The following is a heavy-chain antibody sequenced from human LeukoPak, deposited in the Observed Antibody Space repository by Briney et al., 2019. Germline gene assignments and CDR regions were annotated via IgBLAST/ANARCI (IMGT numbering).Heavy chain of an antibody. Sequence: GGSLRLSCAASGFTLSSYVMSWVRQAPGKGLDWVSVISGSCGTTYYADSVKGRFTISRDNSKNTLYLQMNSLRAEDTAIYYCAKDSSTTVTTKGGPRRSFDYWGLGTLVTVSS. CDR1: GFTLSSYV. D-gene: IGHD4-17*01. J-gene: IGHJ4*02. V-gene: IGHV3-23*01. CDR3: AKDSSTTVTTKGGPRRSFDY. CDR2: ISGSCGTT.